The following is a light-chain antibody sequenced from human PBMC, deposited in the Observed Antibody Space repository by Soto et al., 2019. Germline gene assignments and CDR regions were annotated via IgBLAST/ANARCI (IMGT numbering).Light chain of an antibody. J-gene: IGLJ1*01. V-gene: IGLV1-51*02. CDR2: ENN. CDR3: GTWDSSLSAGV. Sequence: QSVLTQPPSVSAAPGQKVTISCSGSSSNIGNNYVSWYQQLPGTAPKLLIYENNKRPSGIPDRFSGSKSGTSATLGITGLQTGDEDDYYCGTWDSSLSAGVFGTGTKLTVL. CDR1: SSNIGNNY.